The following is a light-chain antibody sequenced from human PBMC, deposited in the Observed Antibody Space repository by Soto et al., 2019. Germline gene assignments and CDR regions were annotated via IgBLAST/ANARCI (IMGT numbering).Light chain of an antibody. CDR3: QQYGSSPLA. J-gene: IGKJ1*01. CDR1: QSVSNSY. V-gene: IGKV3-20*01. Sequence: EIVLTQSPGTLSLSPGERATLSCRASQSVSNSYLAWYQQKPGQAPRLLIYGASSRATGIPDRFSGSGSGTDFTLTISRLESEDFAVYYCQQYGSSPLAFGQGTKVEIK. CDR2: GAS.